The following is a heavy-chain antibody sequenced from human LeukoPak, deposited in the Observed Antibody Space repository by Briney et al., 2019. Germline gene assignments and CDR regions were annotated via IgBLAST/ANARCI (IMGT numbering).Heavy chain of an antibody. CDR3: ATLVSTRYYFDY. CDR2: INHSGST. Sequence: SETLSLTCAVYGGSFSGYYWSWIRQPPGKGLEWIGEINHSGSTNYNPSLKSRVTISVDTSKNQFSLKLTSVTAADTAVYFCATLVSTRYYFDYWGQGTLVTVSS. D-gene: IGHD5/OR15-5a*01. J-gene: IGHJ4*02. CDR1: GGSFSGYY. V-gene: IGHV4-34*01.